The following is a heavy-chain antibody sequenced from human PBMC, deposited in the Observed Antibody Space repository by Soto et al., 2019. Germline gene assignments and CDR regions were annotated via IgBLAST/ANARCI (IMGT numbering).Heavy chain of an antibody. CDR1: GFTFSSYG. CDR2: ISYDGSNK. CDR3: ANLLSSFDY. V-gene: IGHV3-30*18. D-gene: IGHD2-15*01. Sequence: PGGSLRLSCAASGFTFSSYGMHWVRQAPGKGLEWVAVISYDGSNKYYADSVKGRFTISRDNSKNTLYLQMNSLRAEDTAVYYCANLLSSFDYWGQGTLVTVSS. J-gene: IGHJ4*02.